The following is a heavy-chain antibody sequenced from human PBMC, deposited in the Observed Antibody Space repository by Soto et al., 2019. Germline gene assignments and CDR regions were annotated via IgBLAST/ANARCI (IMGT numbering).Heavy chain of an antibody. V-gene: IGHV3-33*01. CDR1: GFTFSSYG. J-gene: IGHJ6*02. CDR3: AREFAAVGGVMYYYYGRDV. CDR2: IWYDGSNK. Sequence: PGGSLRLSCAASGFTFSSYGMHWVRQAPGKGLEWVAVIWYDGSNKYYADSVKGRFTISRDNSKNTLYPQMNSLRAEDTAVYYCAREFAAVGGVMYYYYGRDVWGQGTTVTVSS. D-gene: IGHD3-16*01.